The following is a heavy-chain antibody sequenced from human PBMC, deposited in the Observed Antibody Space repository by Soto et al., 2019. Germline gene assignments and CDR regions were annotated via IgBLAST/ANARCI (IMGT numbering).Heavy chain of an antibody. J-gene: IGHJ5*02. CDR1: GFTVSSNY. V-gene: IGHV3-66*01. D-gene: IGHD1-1*01. CDR2: IYSGGST. Sequence: GGSLRLSCAASGFTVSSNYMSWVRQAPGKGLEWVSVIYSGGSTYYADSVKGRFTISRDNSKNTLYLQMNSLRAEDTAVYYCARVEPVGPGTSNWFDPWGQGTLVTVSS. CDR3: ARVEPVGPGTSNWFDP.